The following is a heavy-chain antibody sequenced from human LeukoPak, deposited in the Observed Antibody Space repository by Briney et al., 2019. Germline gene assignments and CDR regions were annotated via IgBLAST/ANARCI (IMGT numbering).Heavy chain of an antibody. J-gene: IGHJ4*02. CDR1: GYSFTSYW. V-gene: IGHV5-51*01. D-gene: IGHD3-10*01. CDR3: ARHPYYYGSGSFYWSHDY. CDR2: IYPGDSDT. Sequence: GESLKISCKGSGYSFTSYWIGWVRQMPGKGLEWMGIIYPGDSDTRYSPSFQGQVTISADKSISTAYLQWSSLKASDTAMYYCARHPYYYGSGSFYWSHDYWAREPWSPSPQ.